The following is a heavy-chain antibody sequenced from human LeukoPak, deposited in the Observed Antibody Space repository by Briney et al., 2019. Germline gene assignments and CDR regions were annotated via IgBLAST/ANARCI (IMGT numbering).Heavy chain of an antibody. CDR1: GFTFSSYG. Sequence: GGSLRLSCAASGFTFSSYGMHWVRQAPGKGLEWVAVISYDGSNKYYADSVKGRFTISRDNSKNTLYLQMNSLRAEDTAVYYCARESRTAAGIMGATGVDWGQGTLVTVSS. CDR3: ARESRTAAGIMGATGVD. D-gene: IGHD6-13*01. V-gene: IGHV3-30*03. CDR2: ISYDGSNK. J-gene: IGHJ4*02.